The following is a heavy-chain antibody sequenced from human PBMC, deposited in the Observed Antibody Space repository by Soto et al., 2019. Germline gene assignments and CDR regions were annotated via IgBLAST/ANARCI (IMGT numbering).Heavy chain of an antibody. CDR2: IWYDGSNK. V-gene: IGHV3-33*01. CDR3: ARDQAGGDYSNLPFDY. J-gene: IGHJ4*02. Sequence: QVQLVESGGGVVQPGRSLRLSCAASGFTFSSYGMHWVRQAPGKGLEWVAVIWYDGSNKYYADSVKGRLTISRDNYKNTLYMQMNSLKAEDTSVYYCARDQAGGDYSNLPFDYWGQGTLVTDSS. D-gene: IGHD4-17*01. CDR1: GFTFSSYG.